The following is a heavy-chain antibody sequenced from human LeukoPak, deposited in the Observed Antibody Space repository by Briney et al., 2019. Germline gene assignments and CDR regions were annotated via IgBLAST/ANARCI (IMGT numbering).Heavy chain of an antibody. J-gene: IGHJ4*02. CDR1: GGSISSYY. D-gene: IGHD6-13*01. CDR3: ARQIASAGTAGFDF. CDR2: IYSTGST. Sequence: SETLSLTCTVSGGSISSYYWSWIRQLAGKGLEWIGRIYSTGSTNYNPSLKSRVTMSVDTSKNQFSLRLRSVTAADTAVYYCARQIASAGTAGFDFWGQGALVTISS. V-gene: IGHV4-4*07.